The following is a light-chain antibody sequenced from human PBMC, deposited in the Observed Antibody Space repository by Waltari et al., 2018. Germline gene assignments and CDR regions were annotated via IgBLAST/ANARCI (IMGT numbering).Light chain of an antibody. CDR3: QQRNNWPPGLT. CDR1: QSVGNY. Sequence: EIVLTQSPATLSLSPGDRATLSCRASQSVGNYLVWYQHKPGQAPGLLIYDASNRASGIPPRFSGSGSGTDFTLTISSLEPEDFAFYYCQQRNNWPPGLTFGGGTKVEI. CDR2: DAS. J-gene: IGKJ4*01. V-gene: IGKV3-11*01.